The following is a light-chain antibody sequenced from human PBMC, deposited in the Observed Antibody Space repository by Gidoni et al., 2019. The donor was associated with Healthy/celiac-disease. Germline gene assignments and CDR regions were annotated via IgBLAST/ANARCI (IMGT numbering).Light chain of an antibody. CDR2: AAS. Sequence: DIQMIQSPTSLSASVGDRVTITCRETQGVSSWLAWYQQKPEKVPKSLIYAASSLQSGVPSRFSGSGSGTDFTLTISSLQPEDFATYYCQQYNSYPLTFGGGTKVEIK. CDR1: QGVSSW. J-gene: IGKJ4*01. CDR3: QQYNSYPLT. V-gene: IGKV1D-16*01.